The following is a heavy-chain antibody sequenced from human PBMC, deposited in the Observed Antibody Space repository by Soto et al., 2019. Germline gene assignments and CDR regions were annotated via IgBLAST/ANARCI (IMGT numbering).Heavy chain of an antibody. CDR1: GFTFSSYA. Sequence: GGSLRLSCAASGFTFSSYAMSWVRQAPGKGLEWVSAISGSGGSTYYADSVKGRFTISRDNSKNTLYLQMNSLRAEDTAVYYCAKDCGYDFWSGYYGSFDYWGQGTLVTVSS. CDR2: ISGSGGST. J-gene: IGHJ4*02. V-gene: IGHV3-23*01. CDR3: AKDCGYDFWSGYYGSFDY. D-gene: IGHD3-3*01.